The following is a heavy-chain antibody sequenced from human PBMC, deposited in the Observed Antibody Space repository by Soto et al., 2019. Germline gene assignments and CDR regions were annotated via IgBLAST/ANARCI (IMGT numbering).Heavy chain of an antibody. V-gene: IGHV4-34*01. Sequence: QVQLQQWGAGLLKPSETLSLTCAVYGGSFSGYYWTWIRQPPGKGLDWIGEINHSGSTNYNPPLKSRVTISVSTSKNQFSLKLSSVTPADTAVYYCKEGRFSYWGQGTPVTVSS. CDR3: KEGRFSY. J-gene: IGHJ4*02. D-gene: IGHD3-10*01. CDR1: GGSFSGYY. CDR2: INHSGST.